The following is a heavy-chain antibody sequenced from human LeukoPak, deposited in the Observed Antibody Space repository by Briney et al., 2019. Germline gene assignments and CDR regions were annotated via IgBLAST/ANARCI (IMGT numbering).Heavy chain of an antibody. V-gene: IGHV3-9*01. CDR3: AKGNLIAAVAGTHFDY. Sequence: GRSLRLSCAASGFTFDDYAMPWVRQAPGKGLEWVSGISWNSGNIGYADSVKGRFTISRDNAKNSLYLQMNSLRAEDTALYYCAKGNLIAAVAGTHFDYWGQGTLVTVSS. D-gene: IGHD6-19*01. CDR2: ISWNSGNI. J-gene: IGHJ4*02. CDR1: GFTFDDYA.